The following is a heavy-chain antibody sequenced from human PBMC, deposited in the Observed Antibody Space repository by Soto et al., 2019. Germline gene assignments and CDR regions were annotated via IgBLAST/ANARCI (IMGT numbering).Heavy chain of an antibody. CDR1: GFTFSSYA. CDR3: SKDLSPEWLVREDYFDY. V-gene: IGHV3-23*01. D-gene: IGHD6-19*01. J-gene: IGHJ4*02. Sequence: PGGSLRLSCAASGFTFSSYAMSWVRQAPGKGLEWVSAISGSGGSTDYADSVKGRFTISRDNSKNTLYLQMNSLRAEDTAVYYCSKDLSPEWLVREDYFDYWGQGTLVTVSS. CDR2: ISGSGGST.